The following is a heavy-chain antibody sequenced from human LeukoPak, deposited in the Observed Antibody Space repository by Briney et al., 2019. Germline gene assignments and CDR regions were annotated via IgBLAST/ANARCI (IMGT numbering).Heavy chain of an antibody. D-gene: IGHD3-10*01. CDR2: IYHSGST. CDR1: GYSISSGYY. CDR3: ARKTGSFDTFDI. Sequence: SETLSLTCTVSGYSISSGYYWGWIRQPPGKGLEWIGSIYHSGSTYYNASLKSRVTISVDTSKNQFSLKLSSVTAADTTVYFCARKTGSFDTFDIWGQGTMVTVSS. V-gene: IGHV4-38-2*02. J-gene: IGHJ3*02.